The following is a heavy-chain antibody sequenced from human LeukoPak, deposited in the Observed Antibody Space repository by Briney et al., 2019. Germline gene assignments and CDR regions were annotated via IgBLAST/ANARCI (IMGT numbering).Heavy chain of an antibody. J-gene: IGHJ4*02. CDR1: GGSISSYY. V-gene: IGHV4-59*01. Sequence: PSETLSLTCTVSGGSISSYYWSWIRQPPGKGLEWLGYIYFSGSTNYNPSLQSRVTIPVDTSKNQFSLKLSSVTAADTAVYYCARDNGDYGDYWGQGTLVTVSS. CDR3: ARDNGDYGDY. CDR2: IYFSGST. D-gene: IGHD4-17*01.